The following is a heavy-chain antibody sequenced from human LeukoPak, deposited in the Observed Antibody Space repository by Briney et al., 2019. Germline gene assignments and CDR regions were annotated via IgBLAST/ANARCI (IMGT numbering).Heavy chain of an antibody. CDR2: ISSSSSYT. J-gene: IGHJ6*02. Sequence: GGSLRLSCAASGFTFSDYYMSWLRQAPGKGLKWVSYISSSSSYTNYADSVKGRFTISRDNAKNSLYLQMNSLRAEDTAVYYCARDLRDVDTAMVPYYYYGMDVWGQGTTVTVSS. CDR1: GFTFSDYY. CDR3: ARDLRDVDTAMVPYYYYGMDV. D-gene: IGHD5-18*01. V-gene: IGHV3-11*05.